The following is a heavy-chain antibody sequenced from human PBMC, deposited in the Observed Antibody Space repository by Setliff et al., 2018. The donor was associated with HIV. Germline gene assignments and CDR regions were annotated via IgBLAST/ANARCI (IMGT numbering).Heavy chain of an antibody. CDR3: ARVVLAPGPPYFDY. J-gene: IGHJ4*02. Sequence: SAKVSCKAPGGTFSTYGITWVRQAPGQGLEWMGMTIIGTPNYAQEFQGGVTITTDEAANTAYMQLRNLKFGDTATYYCARVVLAPGPPYFDYWGQGTLVTVSS. CDR1: GGTFSTYG. CDR2: MTIIGTP. V-gene: IGHV1-69*05. D-gene: IGHD3-16*01.